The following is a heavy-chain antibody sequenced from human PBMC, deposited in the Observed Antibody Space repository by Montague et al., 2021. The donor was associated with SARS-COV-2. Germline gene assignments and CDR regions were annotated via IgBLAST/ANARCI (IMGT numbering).Heavy chain of an antibody. CDR2: IYTSGST. Sequence: SETLSLTCTVSGGSISSYYWSWIRQPAGKGLEWIGRIYTSGSTNYNPSLKRRVTMSVDTSKNQFSLKLSSVTAADTAVDYCAREPLERGHQLLWEVDYFSGMDVWGQGTTVTVSS. J-gene: IGHJ6*02. V-gene: IGHV4-4*07. D-gene: IGHD2-2*01. CDR3: AREPLERGHQLLWEVDYFSGMDV. CDR1: GGSISSYY.